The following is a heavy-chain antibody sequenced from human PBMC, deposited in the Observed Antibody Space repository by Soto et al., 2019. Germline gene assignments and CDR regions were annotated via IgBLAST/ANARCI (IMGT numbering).Heavy chain of an antibody. CDR1: RGSISSYY. J-gene: IGHJ4*02. Sequence: SETLSLTCIVSRGSISSYYSSCIRQPPEEGLEWIGYIHYSGSPNYNPSLKSRVTISVATSENQFSLKLSSVTPADTAVYYCARAYDSDYDFWSGYSTKDLYYFDYWGQGTLVTVSS. D-gene: IGHD3-3*01. V-gene: IGHV4-59*01. CDR3: ARAYDSDYDFWSGYSTKDLYYFDY. CDR2: IHYSGSP.